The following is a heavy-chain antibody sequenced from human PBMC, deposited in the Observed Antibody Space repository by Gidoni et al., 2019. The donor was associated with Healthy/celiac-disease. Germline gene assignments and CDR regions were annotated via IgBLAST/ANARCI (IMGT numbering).Heavy chain of an antibody. CDR2: ISGSGGST. D-gene: IGHD7-27*01. Sequence: GFTFSSYAMSWVRQAPGKGLEWVSAISGSGGSTYYADSVKGRFTISRDNSKNTLYLQMNSLRAEDTAVYYCAKKNWGYYFDYWGQGTLVTVSS. CDR1: GFTFSSYA. V-gene: IGHV3-23*01. CDR3: AKKNWGYYFDY. J-gene: IGHJ4*02.